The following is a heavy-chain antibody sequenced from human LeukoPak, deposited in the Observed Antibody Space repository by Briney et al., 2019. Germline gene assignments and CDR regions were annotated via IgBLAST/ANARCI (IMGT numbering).Heavy chain of an antibody. Sequence: GGSLRLSCAASGFTFSNYAMNWVRQAPGKGLEWVSAISDGAGGRTYYTDSVKGRFTISRDNSKNTLYLQLNSLRAEDTVVYYCAKEDVDTSFDYWGQGTLVTVSS. CDR3: AKEDVDTSFDY. D-gene: IGHD5-18*01. CDR2: ISDGAGGRT. V-gene: IGHV3-23*01. CDR1: GFTFSNYA. J-gene: IGHJ4*02.